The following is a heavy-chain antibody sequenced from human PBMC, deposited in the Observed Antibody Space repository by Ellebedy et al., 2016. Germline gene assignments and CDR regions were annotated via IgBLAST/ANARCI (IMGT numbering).Heavy chain of an antibody. CDR3: ARCRDGYNYLGPQFDY. CDR1: GGTFSSYA. J-gene: IGHJ4*02. V-gene: IGHV1-69*04. Sequence: ASVKVSCKASGGTFSSYAISWVRQAPGQGLEWMGRIIPILGIANYARKFQGRVTITADKSTSTAYMELSSLRSGDTAVYYCARCRDGYNYLGPQFDYWGQGTLVTVSS. D-gene: IGHD5-24*01. CDR2: IIPILGIA.